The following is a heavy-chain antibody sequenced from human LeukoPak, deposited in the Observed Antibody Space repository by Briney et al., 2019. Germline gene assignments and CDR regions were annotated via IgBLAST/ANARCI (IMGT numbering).Heavy chain of an antibody. CDR3: ARDFWVTRHYGSGSYSNY. V-gene: IGHV1-18*01. Sequence: ASVKVSCKASGYTFTSYGISWVRQAPGQGLEWMGWISAYNGNTNYAQKLQGRVTMTTDTSTSTAYMELRSLRSDDTAVYYCARDFWVTRHYGSGSYSNYWGQGTLVTVSS. J-gene: IGHJ4*02. D-gene: IGHD3-10*01. CDR1: GYTFTSYG. CDR2: ISAYNGNT.